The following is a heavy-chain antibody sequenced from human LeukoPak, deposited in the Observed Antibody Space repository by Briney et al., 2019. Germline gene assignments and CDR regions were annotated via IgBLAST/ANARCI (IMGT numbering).Heavy chain of an antibody. Sequence: SETLSLTCAVYGGSFSGCYWSWIRQPPGKGLEWIGEINHSGSTNYNPSLKSRVTISVDTSKNQFSLKLSSVTAADTAVYYCARGFPVRYNWNYRLYYYYGMDVWGQGTTVTVSS. D-gene: IGHD1-7*01. V-gene: IGHV4-34*01. CDR1: GGSFSGCY. CDR2: INHSGST. CDR3: ARGFPVRYNWNYRLYYYYGMDV. J-gene: IGHJ6*02.